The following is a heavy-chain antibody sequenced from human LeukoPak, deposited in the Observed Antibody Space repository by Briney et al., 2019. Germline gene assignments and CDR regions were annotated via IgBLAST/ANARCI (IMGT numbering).Heavy chain of an antibody. CDR2: ISGSGGST. J-gene: IGHJ4*02. Sequence: PGGSLRLSCAASGFTFSSYAMSWVRQAPGKGLEWVSAISGSGGSTYYADSVKGRFTISRDNSKNTLYLQMNSLRAEDTAVYYCAKLPTYSEQWLVTPFDYWGQGTLVTVSS. V-gene: IGHV3-23*01. D-gene: IGHD6-19*01. CDR3: AKLPTYSEQWLVTPFDY. CDR1: GFTFSSYA.